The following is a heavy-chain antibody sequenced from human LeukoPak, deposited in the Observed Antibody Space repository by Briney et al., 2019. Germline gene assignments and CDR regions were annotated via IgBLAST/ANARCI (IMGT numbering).Heavy chain of an antibody. Sequence: ASVKVSCKASGYTFTSYDINWVRQAAGQGLEWMGWMNPNSGNTGYAQKFQGRVTMTRNTSISTAYMELSSLRSEDTAVYYCARGPIDSDRGDYWGQGTLVTVSS. D-gene: IGHD1-14*01. CDR3: ARGPIDSDRGDY. J-gene: IGHJ4*02. CDR1: GYTFTSYD. V-gene: IGHV1-8*01. CDR2: MNPNSGNT.